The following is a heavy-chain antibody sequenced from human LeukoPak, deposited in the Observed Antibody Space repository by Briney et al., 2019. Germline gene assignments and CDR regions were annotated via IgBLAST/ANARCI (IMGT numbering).Heavy chain of an antibody. CDR2: IYTSGST. CDR3: ARGARTAAGTFYFEY. V-gene: IGHV4-4*07. Sequence: SGTLSLTCTVSGGSISSYYWSWIRQPAGKGLEWIGRIYTSGSTNYNPSLKSRVTMSVDTSKNQFSLKLSSVTAADTAVYYCARGARTAAGTFYFEYWGQGTLVTVSS. D-gene: IGHD6-13*01. CDR1: GGSISSYY. J-gene: IGHJ4*02.